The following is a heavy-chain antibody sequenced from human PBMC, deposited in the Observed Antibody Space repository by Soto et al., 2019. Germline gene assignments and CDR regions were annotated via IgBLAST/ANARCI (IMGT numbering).Heavy chain of an antibody. Sequence: PGGSLRLSCAASGFTLSSYGMHWVRQAPGKGLEWVAVISYDGSNKYYADSVKGRFTISRDNSKNTLYLQMNSLRAEDTAVYYCAKAWDAYYGMDVWGQGTTVTVSS. D-gene: IGHD1-26*01. CDR1: GFTLSSYG. CDR2: ISYDGSNK. CDR3: AKAWDAYYGMDV. V-gene: IGHV3-30*18. J-gene: IGHJ6*02.